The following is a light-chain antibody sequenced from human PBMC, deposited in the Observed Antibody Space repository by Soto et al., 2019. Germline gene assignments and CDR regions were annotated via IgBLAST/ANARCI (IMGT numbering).Light chain of an antibody. CDR2: EDT. CDR3: SSTDYTGNHYV. V-gene: IGLV3-10*01. Sequence: SYELTQPPSVSVSPGQTARITCSGDTLSTKYAYWYQQKSGQAPILVIYEDTKRPSGIPERFSGSSSGTVATLTISGAQAEDEADYHCSSTDYTGNHYVFGTGTKVTVL. CDR1: TLSTKY. J-gene: IGLJ1*01.